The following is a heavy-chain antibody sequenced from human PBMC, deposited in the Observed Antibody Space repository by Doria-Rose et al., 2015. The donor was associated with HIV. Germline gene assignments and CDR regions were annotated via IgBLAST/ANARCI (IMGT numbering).Heavy chain of an antibody. CDR2: ILSDDER. V-gene: IGHV2-26*01. D-gene: IGHD6-13*01. J-gene: IGHJ4*02. CDR3: ARIKSSRWYHKYYFDF. CDR1: GVSLSSPGMG. Sequence: SGPVLVKPTETLTLTCTVSGVSLSSPGMGVSWIRQPPGKALEWLANILSDDERSYKTTLKSRLTISRSTSKSQVVLTMTDMDPVDTATCYCARIKSSRWYHKYYFDFWGQGTLVIVSA.